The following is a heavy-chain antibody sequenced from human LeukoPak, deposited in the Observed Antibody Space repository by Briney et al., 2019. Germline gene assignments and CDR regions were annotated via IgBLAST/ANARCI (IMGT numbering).Heavy chain of an antibody. Sequence: GGSLRLSCAAPGFTFSSYAMTWVRQAPGKGLEWVSTISISGRDTYYADSVKGRFTISRDNSQNTLFLQMNSLRAEDTAVYYCAKVAAAAGLDFWGQGTLVTVSS. CDR1: GFTFSSYA. CDR2: ISISGRDT. CDR3: AKVAAAAGLDF. D-gene: IGHD6-13*01. J-gene: IGHJ4*02. V-gene: IGHV3-23*01.